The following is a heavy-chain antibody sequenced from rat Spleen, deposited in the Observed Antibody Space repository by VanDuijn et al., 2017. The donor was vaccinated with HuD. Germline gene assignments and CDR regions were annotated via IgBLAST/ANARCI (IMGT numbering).Heavy chain of an antibody. V-gene: IGHV5-25*01. Sequence: EVQLVESGGGLVQPGRSMRLSCAASGFTFSDHGMAWVRQSPAKGLEWVASIRSGGDKTYYGDSVKGRFTISRDNAKSTLYLQIDSLRSEDTATYYCARPRTYYLFDYWGQGVMVTVSS. CDR1: GFTFSDHG. CDR2: IRSGGDKT. J-gene: IGHJ2*01. D-gene: IGHD1-12*02. CDR3: ARPRTYYLFDY.